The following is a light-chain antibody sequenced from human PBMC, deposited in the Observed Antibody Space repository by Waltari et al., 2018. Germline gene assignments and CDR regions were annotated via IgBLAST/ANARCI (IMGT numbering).Light chain of an antibody. CDR2: DSS. CDR1: QNITNNY. Sequence: EVILTQSPDTLSLSPGARATLSCRASQNITNNYLARYQQKPGLAPRLLIYDSSSRATGVPDKFSGSGSGKDFTLTIGRLEPEDYAVYYCQQYENSPLTFGGGTQVETK. J-gene: IGKJ4*01. CDR3: QQYENSPLT. V-gene: IGKV3-20*01.